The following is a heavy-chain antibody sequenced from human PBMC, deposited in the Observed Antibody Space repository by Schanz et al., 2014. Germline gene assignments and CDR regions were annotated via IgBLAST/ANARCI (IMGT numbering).Heavy chain of an antibody. J-gene: IGHJ5*02. CDR3: ARGSSASLSRVWFDL. D-gene: IGHD6-6*01. Sequence: QVQLVESGGGVVQPGESLRLSCAASGFTFTTYAMTWVRQAPGKGLEWVSYISSSSSYTNYADSVKGRFTISRDNAKNSLYLQMNSLRAGDTAFYHCARGSSASLSRVWFDLWGQGTLVTVSS. CDR1: GFTFTTYA. V-gene: IGHV3-11*05. CDR2: ISSSSSYT.